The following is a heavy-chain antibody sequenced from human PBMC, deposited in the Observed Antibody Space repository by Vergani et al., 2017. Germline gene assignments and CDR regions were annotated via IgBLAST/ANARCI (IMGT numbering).Heavy chain of an antibody. CDR2: IKQDGSEK. CDR1: GFTFSSYW. J-gene: IGHJ6*03. D-gene: IGHD3-16*01. V-gene: IGHV3-7*01. CDR3: ARDLRGSYYYYYMDV. Sequence: EVQLVESGGGLVQPGGSLRLSCAASGFTFSSYWMSWVRQAPGKGLEWVANIKQDGSEKYYVDSVKGRFTISRDNAKNSLYLQMNSLRAEDTAVYYCARDLRGSYYYYYMDVWGIGTTVTVSS.